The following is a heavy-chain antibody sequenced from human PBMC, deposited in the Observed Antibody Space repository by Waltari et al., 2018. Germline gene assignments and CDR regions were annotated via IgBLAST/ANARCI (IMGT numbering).Heavy chain of an antibody. V-gene: IGHV5-51*01. CDR1: GYTFTRYW. CDR2: IFPGDSNT. J-gene: IGHJ4*02. CDR3: ARQPLHSYGIRHFDY. D-gene: IGHD5-18*01. Sequence: EVQLVRSAAEVKKAGESLKTSCEGSGYTFTRYWIGWVRQMPGKGLEWMGVIFPGDSNTKYSPSFRGQVTISADNSITTAYLQWSSLKASDTAIYFCARQPLHSYGIRHFDYWGQGTPVTVS.